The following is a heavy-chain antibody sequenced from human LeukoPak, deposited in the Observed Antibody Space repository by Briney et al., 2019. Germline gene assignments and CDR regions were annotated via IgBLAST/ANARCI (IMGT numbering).Heavy chain of an antibody. CDR3: ARVSRPMTTVTTLFDY. V-gene: IGHV1-69*13. CDR2: IIPIFGTA. D-gene: IGHD4-17*01. J-gene: IGHJ4*02. CDR1: GYTFTGYY. Sequence: SVKVSCKASGYTFTGYYMHWVRQAPGQGLEWMGGIIPIFGTANYAQKFQGRVTITADESTSTAYMELSSLRSEDTAVYYCARVSRPMTTVTTLFDYWGQGTLVTVSS.